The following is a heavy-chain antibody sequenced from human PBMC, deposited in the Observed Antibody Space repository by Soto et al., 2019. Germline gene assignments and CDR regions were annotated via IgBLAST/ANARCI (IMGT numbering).Heavy chain of an antibody. CDR2: ISAYNGNT. CDR1: GYTFTSYG. CDR3: ARDDRRYDSRGYVPFDP. J-gene: IGHJ5*02. D-gene: IGHD3-22*01. V-gene: IGHV1-18*01. Sequence: ASVKVSCKASGYTFTSYGISWVRQAPGQGLEWMGWISAYNGNTNYAQKLQGRVTMTTDTSTSTAYMELRSLRSDDTAVYYCARDDRRYDSRGYVPFDPWGQGTLVTVSS.